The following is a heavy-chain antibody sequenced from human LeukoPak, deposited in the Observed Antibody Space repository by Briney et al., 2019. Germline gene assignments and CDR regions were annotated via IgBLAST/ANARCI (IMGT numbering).Heavy chain of an antibody. CDR2: INPNGGGT. J-gene: IGHJ3*02. CDR3: AREGYSRSSGAYDI. D-gene: IGHD6-6*01. Sequence: EASVKVSCKASGYTFTGYYMHWVRQAPGQGLEWMGWINPNGGGTKFAQKFQGRVTMTRDTSITTAYMELSSLRSDDTAVYYCAREGYSRSSGAYDIWGQGTMVTVSS. V-gene: IGHV1-2*02. CDR1: GYTFTGYY.